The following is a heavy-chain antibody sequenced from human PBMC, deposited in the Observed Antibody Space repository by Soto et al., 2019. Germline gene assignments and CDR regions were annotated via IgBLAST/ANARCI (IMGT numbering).Heavy chain of an antibody. CDR1: GFTFSDYY. Sequence: GGSLRLSCAASGFTFSDYYMSWIRQAPGKGLEWVSYISSSSGYRNYADSVKGRFTISRDNAKNSLFLQMNSLRAEDTAVYYCARGDLIFTGCFDPWGQGTLVTVSS. J-gene: IGHJ5*02. CDR2: ISSSSGYR. CDR3: ARGDLIFTGCFDP. V-gene: IGHV3-11*05. D-gene: IGHD3-3*01.